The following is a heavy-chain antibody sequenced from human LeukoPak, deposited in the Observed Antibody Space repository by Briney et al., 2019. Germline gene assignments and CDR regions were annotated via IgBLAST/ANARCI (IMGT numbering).Heavy chain of an antibody. CDR2: INSDGSST. CDR3: PSDTVDTAVGIDY. J-gene: IGHJ4*02. D-gene: IGHD5-18*01. CDR1: VYTSSLCW. V-gene: IGHV3-74*01. Sequence: GGSLRLSCAPSVYTSSLCWMYWLRQAPGKGLVWVSRINSDGSSTAYADSVKGRFTISRDNAKNTLYLQINSLRAEDTAVYYCPSDTVDTAVGIDYWGQGTLVTVSS.